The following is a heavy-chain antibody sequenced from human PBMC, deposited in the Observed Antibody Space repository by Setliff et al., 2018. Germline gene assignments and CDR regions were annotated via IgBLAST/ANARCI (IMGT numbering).Heavy chain of an antibody. Sequence: SETLSLTCTFYGGPVSDYYWGWVRQTPGKGLEWIAEINPSGTTNYIPSLKSRLTISVYTSKRQFSLKLNSGTAADTAVYFCARGPISGSGTYYGADWGQGTLVTVSS. CDR1: GGPVSDYY. V-gene: IGHV4-34*01. CDR3: ARGPISGSGTYYGAD. J-gene: IGHJ4*02. D-gene: IGHD3-10*01. CDR2: INPSGTT.